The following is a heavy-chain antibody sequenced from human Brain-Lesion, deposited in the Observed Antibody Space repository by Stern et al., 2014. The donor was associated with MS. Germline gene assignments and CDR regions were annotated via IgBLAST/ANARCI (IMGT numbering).Heavy chain of an antibody. CDR3: APLSPGAGGNYYRHFDY. Sequence: VQLVESGAEVKKPGASVKVSCKVSGYTLTELSMHWVRQAPRRGLEWMGGFDPEDGETIYAQKFQGRVTMTEDTSTDTAYMELSSLISEDTAVYYCAPLSPGAGGNYYRHFDYWGQGTLVTVSS. J-gene: IGHJ4*02. CDR2: FDPEDGET. D-gene: IGHD1-26*01. V-gene: IGHV1-24*01. CDR1: GYTLTELS.